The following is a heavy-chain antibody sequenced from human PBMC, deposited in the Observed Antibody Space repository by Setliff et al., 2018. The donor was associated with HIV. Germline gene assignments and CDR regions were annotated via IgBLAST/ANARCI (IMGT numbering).Heavy chain of an antibody. V-gene: IGHV3-23*01. D-gene: IGHD3-3*01. CDR2: ISGSGFA. CDR3: AKQRYYDGNDGFDV. CDR1: GFTFSTYA. J-gene: IGHJ3*01. Sequence: PGGSLRLSCVASGFTFSTYAINWVRLPPGKGLEWVSSISGSGFAYYADSVKGRFIISRDNSKNTPFLQMDSLRAEDTALYYCAKQRYYDGNDGFDVWGQGTMVTVSS.